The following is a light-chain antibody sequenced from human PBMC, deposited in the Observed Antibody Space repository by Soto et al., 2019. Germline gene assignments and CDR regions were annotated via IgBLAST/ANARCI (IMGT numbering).Light chain of an antibody. Sequence: QSALTQPPSASGSPGQSVTISCTGASSDVGGYNFVSWYQHHPGKSPRLMIYDVTRRPSGVPDRFSGPKSGNTASLTVSGLQVDDEAYYYCSSYAGSSIPVAFGGGTKLTVL. J-gene: IGLJ2*01. CDR1: SSDVGGYNF. CDR3: SSYAGSSIPVA. V-gene: IGLV2-8*01. CDR2: DVT.